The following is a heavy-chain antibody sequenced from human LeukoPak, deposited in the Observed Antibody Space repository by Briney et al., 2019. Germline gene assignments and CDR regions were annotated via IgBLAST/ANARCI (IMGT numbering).Heavy chain of an antibody. V-gene: IGHV4-59*08. CDR2: IYFSGST. J-gene: IGHJ4*02. Sequence: NASETLSLTCTVSGGSISSYYWSWIRQPPGKGLELIGYIYFSGSTDYNPFLKSRVTISIDTSKNQFSLRLSSVTAADTAVYYCARVASAGPLFDYWGQGTLVTVSS. CDR3: ARVASAGPLFDY. CDR1: GGSISSYY. D-gene: IGHD6-13*01.